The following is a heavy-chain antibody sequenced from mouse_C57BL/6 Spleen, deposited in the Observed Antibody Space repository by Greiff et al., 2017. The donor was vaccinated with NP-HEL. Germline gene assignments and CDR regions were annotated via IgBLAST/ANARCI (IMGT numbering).Heavy chain of an antibody. V-gene: IGHV2-6-1*01. CDR3: ARQDYGSSWNYAMDY. CDR1: GFSLTSYG. J-gene: IGHJ4*01. CDR2: IWSDGST. D-gene: IGHD1-1*01. Sequence: VMLVESGPGLVAPSQSLSITCTVSGFSLTSYGVHWVRQPPGKGLEWLVVIWSDGSTTYNSALKSRLSISKDNSKSQVFLKMNSLQTDDTAMYYCARQDYGSSWNYAMDYWGQGTSVTVSS.